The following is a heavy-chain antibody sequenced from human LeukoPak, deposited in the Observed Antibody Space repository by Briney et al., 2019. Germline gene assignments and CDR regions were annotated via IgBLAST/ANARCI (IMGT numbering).Heavy chain of an antibody. CDR2: IYYSGNT. D-gene: IGHD2-15*01. V-gene: IGHV4-39*07. Sequence: SETLSLTCTVSAGSISSDSYYWGWIRQPPGKGLEWIGTIYYSGNTYYNPSLKSRLTISVDTSKNQFSLKLRSVTAADTAVYYCASERYCSGGSCYPNWFDPWGQGTLVTVSS. J-gene: IGHJ5*02. CDR1: AGSISSDSYY. CDR3: ASERYCSGGSCYPNWFDP.